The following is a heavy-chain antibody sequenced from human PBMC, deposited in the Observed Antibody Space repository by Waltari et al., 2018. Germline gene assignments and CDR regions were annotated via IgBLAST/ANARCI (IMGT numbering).Heavy chain of an antibody. D-gene: IGHD6-6*01. Sequence: QVQLVQSGAEVKKPGASVKVSCKASGYTFTGYYMHWVRQAPGQGLEWMGGIKPKSGGTNYAQKLQGRVTMTRDTSISTAYMELSRLRSDDTAVYYCARSWYSSSTHWGQGTLVTVSS. CDR2: IKPKSGGT. J-gene: IGHJ4*02. V-gene: IGHV1-2*02. CDR3: ARSWYSSSTH. CDR1: GYTFTGYY.